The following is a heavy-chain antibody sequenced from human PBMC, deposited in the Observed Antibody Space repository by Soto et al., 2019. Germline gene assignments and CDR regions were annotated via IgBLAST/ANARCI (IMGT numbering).Heavy chain of an antibody. J-gene: IGHJ6*02. D-gene: IGHD7-27*01. CDR3: AKDLLGPGRAYGMDV. CDR2: ISYDGSNK. V-gene: IGHV3-30*18. Sequence: QVQLVESGGGVVQPGRSLRLSCAASGFTFSSYGMHWVRQAPGKGLEWVAVISYDGSNKYYADSVKGRFTISRDNSKNTLYLQMNSLRAEDTAVYCCAKDLLGPGRAYGMDVWGQGTTVTVSS. CDR1: GFTFSSYG.